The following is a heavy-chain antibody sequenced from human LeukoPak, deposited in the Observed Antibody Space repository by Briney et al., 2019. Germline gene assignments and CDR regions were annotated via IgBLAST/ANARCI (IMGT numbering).Heavy chain of an antibody. CDR2: INPNSGGT. CDR3: ATKYYGSGSYYSEGYFQH. CDR1: GYTFTGYS. J-gene: IGHJ1*01. Sequence: GGSVKVSCKASGYTFTGYSMHWVRQAPGQGLEWVGWINPNSGGTNYAQKFQGGVTMTRDTSISTANMELSRLRSDATAVYYCATKYYGSGSYYSEGYFQHWGQGTLVTVSS. D-gene: IGHD3-10*01. V-gene: IGHV1-2*02.